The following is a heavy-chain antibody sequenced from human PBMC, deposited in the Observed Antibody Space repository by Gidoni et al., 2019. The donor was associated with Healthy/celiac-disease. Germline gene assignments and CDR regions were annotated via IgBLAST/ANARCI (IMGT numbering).Heavy chain of an antibody. Sequence: QVQLQQWGAGLLKPSETLSLTCAVYGGSFSGYYWSWIRQPPGKGLEWIGEINHSGSTNYNPSLKSRVTISVDTSKNQFSLKLSSVTAADTAVYYCARGVVVLMVYGRPWFDPWGQGTLVTVSS. D-gene: IGHD2-8*01. CDR2: INHSGST. V-gene: IGHV4-34*01. J-gene: IGHJ5*02. CDR3: ARGVVVLMVYGRPWFDP. CDR1: GGSFSGYY.